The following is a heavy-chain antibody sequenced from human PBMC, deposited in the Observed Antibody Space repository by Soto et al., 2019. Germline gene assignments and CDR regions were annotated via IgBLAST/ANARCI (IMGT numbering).Heavy chain of an antibody. CDR3: AKNLLVVVVAGRSAFAI. CDR2: ISGSGGST. CDR1: GFTFSSSA. D-gene: IGHD2-15*01. J-gene: IGHJ3*02. V-gene: IGHV3-23*01. Sequence: GGSLRIACAASGFTFSSSAMTWVRQAPGKGLEWVSAISGSGGSTYYADSVKGRFTIARDNSKNTLYLQMNSLRAEDTAVYYCAKNLLVVVVAGRSAFAIWGKGTMVT.